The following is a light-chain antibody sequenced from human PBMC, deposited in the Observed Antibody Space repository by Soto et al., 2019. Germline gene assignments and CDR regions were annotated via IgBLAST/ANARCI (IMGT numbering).Light chain of an antibody. CDR3: QQYGSSGT. CDR1: QSIGDT. Sequence: ERVMTQSPATLSVSPGGRATLSCRGSQSIGDTLAWYQQKPGQAPRLLIYGASSRVTGFPDRFSGSGSGTDFTLTISRLEPEDFAVYYCQQYGSSGTFGQGTKVDIK. J-gene: IGKJ1*01. V-gene: IGKV3-20*01. CDR2: GAS.